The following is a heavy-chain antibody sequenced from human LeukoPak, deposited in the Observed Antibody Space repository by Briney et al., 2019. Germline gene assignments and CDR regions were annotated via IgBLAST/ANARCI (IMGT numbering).Heavy chain of an antibody. Sequence: GGSLRLSCAASGFTFRNYAMTWVRQAPGKGLEWVSVIGASGADTYYSDSVKGRFTVSRDNSQNTLFLHMSSLRAEDTAVYFCARRPRDTSGYYLGAFHDWGQGTTVTVS. CDR3: ARRPRDTSGYYLGAFHD. V-gene: IGHV3-23*01. CDR1: GFTFRNYA. D-gene: IGHD3-22*01. J-gene: IGHJ3*01. CDR2: IGASGADT.